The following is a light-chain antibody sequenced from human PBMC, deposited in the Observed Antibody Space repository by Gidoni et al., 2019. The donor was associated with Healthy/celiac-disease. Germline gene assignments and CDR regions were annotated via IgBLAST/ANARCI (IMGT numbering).Light chain of an antibody. CDR2: LGS. J-gene: IGKJ3*01. CDR3: MQALQNTRFT. V-gene: IGKV2-28*01. Sequence: DIVMTHFPLSLPVTPGAPASISCRSIQSLLHSNGYNYWDWYLQKQGQSPQLLIYLGSNRASGVPDRLSGSGSGTEITLKISRGEAEDVGVDYCMQALQNTRFTFGHGTKVDIK. CDR1: QSLLHSNGYNY.